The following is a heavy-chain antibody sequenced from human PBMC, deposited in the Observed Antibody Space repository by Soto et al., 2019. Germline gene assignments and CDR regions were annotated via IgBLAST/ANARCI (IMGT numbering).Heavy chain of an antibody. Sequence: GGSLRLSCAASGFTFSNYNMNWVRQAPGKGLEWVSYISSSTSTIYYADSVKGRFTISRDNAKNSLYLQMNSLRDEDTAVYYWARVGGGYSSGWPYWGKGTLVTVS. CDR3: ARVGGGYSSGWPY. CDR1: GFTFSNYN. D-gene: IGHD6-19*01. CDR2: ISSSTSTI. J-gene: IGHJ4*02. V-gene: IGHV3-48*02.